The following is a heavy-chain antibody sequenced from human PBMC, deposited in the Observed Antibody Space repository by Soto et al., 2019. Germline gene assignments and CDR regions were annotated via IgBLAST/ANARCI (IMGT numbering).Heavy chain of an antibody. CDR1: GGSISSYY. CDR2: IYYSGCT. D-gene: IGHD2-15*01. V-gene: IGHV4-59*01. Sequence: SETLSLTCTVSGGSISSYYWSWIRQPPGKGLEWIGYIYYSGCTNYNPSLKSRVTISVDTSKNQFSLKLSSVTAADTAVYYCARGPGYCSGGSCYPSTNFDYWGQGTLVTVSS. CDR3: ARGPGYCSGGSCYPSTNFDY. J-gene: IGHJ4*02.